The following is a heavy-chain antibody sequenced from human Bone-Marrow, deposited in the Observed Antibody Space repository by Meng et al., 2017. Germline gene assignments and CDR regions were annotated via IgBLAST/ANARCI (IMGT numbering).Heavy chain of an antibody. CDR1: GYTFAAYW. J-gene: IGHJ4*02. D-gene: IGHD6-13*01. CDR2: IDPNNDHT. CDR3: ARDEDISAAGKLFGDY. V-gene: IGHV1-2*06. Sequence: QVQRVKRGPEVKKPGASVNLSCKPSGYTFAAYWIHWLRQAPGQGLEWMGRIDPNNDHTQYAQNFQGRVTMTSDTSISTVYMELNGLRSDDTAVYYCARDEDISAAGKLFGDYWGQGTLVTVSS.